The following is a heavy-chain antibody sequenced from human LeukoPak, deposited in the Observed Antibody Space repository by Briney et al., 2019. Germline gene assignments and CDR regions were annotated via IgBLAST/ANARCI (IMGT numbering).Heavy chain of an antibody. J-gene: IGHJ4*02. Sequence: PSETLSLTCTVSGGSISSSSYYWGWIRQPPGKGLEWIGSIYYSGSTYYNPSLKSRVTISVDTSKNQFPLKLSSVTAADTAVYYCASVRDSSGYHYWGQGTLVTVSS. V-gene: IGHV4-39*01. D-gene: IGHD3-22*01. CDR2: IYYSGST. CDR1: GGSISSSSYY. CDR3: ASVRDSSGYHY.